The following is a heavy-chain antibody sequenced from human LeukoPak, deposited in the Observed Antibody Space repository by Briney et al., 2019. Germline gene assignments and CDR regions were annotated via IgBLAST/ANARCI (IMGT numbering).Heavy chain of an antibody. J-gene: IGHJ4*02. CDR3: ARDEWSIFAD. D-gene: IGHD3-3*01. Sequence: ASVKVSCKASGGTFSSYAISWVRQAPGQGLEWMGGIIPIFGTANYAQKFQGRVTITADESTSTAYMELSSLRSEDTAVYYCARDEWSIFADWGQGTLVTVSS. CDR1: GGTFSSYA. CDR2: IIPIFGTA. V-gene: IGHV1-69*01.